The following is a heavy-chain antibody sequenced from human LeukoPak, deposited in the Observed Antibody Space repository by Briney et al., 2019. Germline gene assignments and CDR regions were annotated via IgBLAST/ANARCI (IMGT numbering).Heavy chain of an antibody. Sequence: PGGSLRLSCAASGFTFSSYAMSWVRQAPGKGLEWVSAISGSGGSTYYADSVKGRFTISRDNSKNTLYLQMNSLRAEDTAVYYCAKWAAKGLDYYYYGMDVWGQGTTDTVSS. D-gene: IGHD2-15*01. V-gene: IGHV3-23*01. CDR1: GFTFSSYA. CDR2: ISGSGGST. CDR3: AKWAAKGLDYYYYGMDV. J-gene: IGHJ6*02.